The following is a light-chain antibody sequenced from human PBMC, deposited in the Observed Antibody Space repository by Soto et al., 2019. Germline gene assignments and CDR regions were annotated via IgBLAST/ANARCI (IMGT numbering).Light chain of an antibody. J-gene: IGKJ1*01. V-gene: IGKV1-5*01. CDR3: QHYDTYRAT. CDR2: DAS. Sequence: DIQMTQSPSTLSASVGARAPITCRATQTIDTRLAWYQQKPGEAPKLLIYDASSLENGVPSRFSGSGSGTEFTLTISGLQPDDFATYYCQHYDTYRATFGLGTKVDIK. CDR1: QTIDTR.